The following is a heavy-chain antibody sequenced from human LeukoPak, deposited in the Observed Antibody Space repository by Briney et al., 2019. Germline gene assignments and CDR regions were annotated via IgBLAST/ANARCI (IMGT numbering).Heavy chain of an antibody. CDR3: ARDLEKRDAFDI. D-gene: IGHD3-3*01. CDR2: IYTSGST. CDR1: GGSSSSGSYY. J-gene: IGHJ3*02. Sequence: SETLSLTCTVSGGSSSSGSYYWSWIRQPAGKGLEWIGRIYTSGSTNYNPSLKSRVTISVDTSKNQFSLKLSSVTAADTAVYYCARDLEKRDAFDIWGQGTMVTVSS. V-gene: IGHV4-61*02.